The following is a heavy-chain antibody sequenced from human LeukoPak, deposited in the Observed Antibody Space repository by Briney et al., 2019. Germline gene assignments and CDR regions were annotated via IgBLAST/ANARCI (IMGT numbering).Heavy chain of an antibody. CDR1: GISLSNYG. V-gene: IGHV3-23*01. Sequence: PGGSLRLSCAVSGISLSNYGMSWVRQAPGKGLELVAGISGSGGGTNYADSVKGRFTISRDNPKNTLYLQMNRLRANDTAVYFCAKRGVVIRVILVGFHKEAYYFDSWGQGALVTVSS. D-gene: IGHD3-22*01. J-gene: IGHJ4*02. CDR2: ISGSGGGT. CDR3: AKRGVVIRVILVGFHKEAYYFDS.